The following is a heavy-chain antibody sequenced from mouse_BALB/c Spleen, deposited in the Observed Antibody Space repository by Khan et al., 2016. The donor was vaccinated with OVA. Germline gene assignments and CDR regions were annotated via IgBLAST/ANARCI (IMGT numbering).Heavy chain of an antibody. J-gene: IGHJ4*01. CDR3: ARPPYFSYVMVY. Sequence: QIQLVQSGPELKKPGETVKISCKASGYTFTNYGMNWVKQAPGKGLKWMGWINTYTGEPTYADDFKGRFAFSLETSASTAYLQINNLKNEDTATYFCARPPYFSYVMVYWGQGTLVTVSS. D-gene: IGHD2-10*01. V-gene: IGHV9-3-1*01. CDR2: INTYTGEP. CDR1: GYTFTNYG.